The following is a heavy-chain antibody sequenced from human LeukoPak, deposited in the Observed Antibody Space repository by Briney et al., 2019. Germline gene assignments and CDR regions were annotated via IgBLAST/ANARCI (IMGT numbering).Heavy chain of an antibody. CDR2: ISHSGST. Sequence: SETLSLTCAVYGGSFSGYHWSWIRPPPGKGLEWIGEISHSGSTNYNPSLKSRVTISVDTSKNQFSLKLSSVTAADTAVYYCAAQYSGYVRLDYWGQGTLVTVSS. CDR1: GGSFSGYH. CDR3: AAQYSGYVRLDY. V-gene: IGHV4-34*01. D-gene: IGHD5-12*01. J-gene: IGHJ4*02.